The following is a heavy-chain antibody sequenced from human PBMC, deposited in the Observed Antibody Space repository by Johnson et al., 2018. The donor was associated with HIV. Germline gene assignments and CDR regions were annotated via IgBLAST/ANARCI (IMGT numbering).Heavy chain of an antibody. J-gene: IGHJ3*02. D-gene: IGHD4-17*01. Sequence: MHLVESGGGVVQPGRSLRLSCAASGFTLSNYGIHWIRQAPGKGLEWVSYISSSGSTIYYADSVKGRFTISRDSAKNTLYLQMNRLRAEDTALYYCARDEGLDYGASLGAFDIWGQGTMVTVSS. CDR1: GFTLSNYG. CDR2: ISSSGSTI. CDR3: ARDEGLDYGASLGAFDI. V-gene: IGHV3-48*04.